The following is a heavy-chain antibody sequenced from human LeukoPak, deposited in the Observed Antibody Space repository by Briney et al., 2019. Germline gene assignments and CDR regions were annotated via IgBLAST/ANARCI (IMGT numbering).Heavy chain of an antibody. Sequence: PSETLSLTCAVYGGSFSGYYWSWIRQPPGKGLEWIGEINHSGSTNYNPSLKSRVTISVDTSKNQFSLTLSSMTAADTAVYYCARGRVIWDYWGQGTLVTVSS. D-gene: IGHD3-16*01. CDR2: INHSGST. CDR3: ARGRVIWDY. V-gene: IGHV4-34*01. CDR1: GGSFSGYY. J-gene: IGHJ4*02.